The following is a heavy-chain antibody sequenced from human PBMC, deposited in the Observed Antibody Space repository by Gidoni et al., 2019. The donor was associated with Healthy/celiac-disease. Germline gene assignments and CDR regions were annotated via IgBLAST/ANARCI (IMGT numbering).Heavy chain of an antibody. CDR1: GFTFSSYW. V-gene: IGHV3-7*01. Sequence: EVQLVESGGGLVQPGGSLSLSCAAPGFTFSSYWLSWVRQAPGKGLEWVANIKQDGSEKYYVDSVKGRFTISRDNAKNSLYLQMNSLRAEDTAVYYCAREYYYDSSGYYQYNWFDPWGQGTLVTVSS. CDR3: AREYYYDSSGYYQYNWFDP. D-gene: IGHD3-22*01. CDR2: IKQDGSEK. J-gene: IGHJ5*02.